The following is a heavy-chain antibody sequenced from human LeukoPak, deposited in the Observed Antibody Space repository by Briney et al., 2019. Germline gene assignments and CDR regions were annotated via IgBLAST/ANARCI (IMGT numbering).Heavy chain of an antibody. J-gene: IGHJ4*02. V-gene: IGHV4-39*01. D-gene: IGHD3-9*01. CDR2: IYYSGST. Sequence: SETLSLTCTISGGSISSSSYYWGWIRQPPGKGLEWIGSIYYSGSTYYNPSLKSRVTISVDTSKNQFSLKLSSVTAADTAVYYCARQVQTNFDHAKIDYWGQGTLVTVSS. CDR3: ARQVQTNFDHAKIDY. CDR1: GGSISSSSYY.